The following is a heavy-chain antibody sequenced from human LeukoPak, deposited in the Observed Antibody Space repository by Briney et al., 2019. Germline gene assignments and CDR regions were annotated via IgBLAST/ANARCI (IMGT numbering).Heavy chain of an antibody. J-gene: IGHJ4*02. CDR3: AKDPNYDILGY. Sequence: GGSLRLSCAASGFTFSSYGMHWVRQAPGKGLEWVAVISYDGSNKYYADSVKGRFTISRDNSKNTLYLQMNSLKAEDTAVYYCAKDPNYDILGYWGQGTLVTVSS. CDR1: GFTFSSYG. CDR2: ISYDGSNK. D-gene: IGHD3-9*01. V-gene: IGHV3-30*18.